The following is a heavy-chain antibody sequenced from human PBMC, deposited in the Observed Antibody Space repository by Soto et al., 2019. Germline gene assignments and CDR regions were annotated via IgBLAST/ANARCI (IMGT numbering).Heavy chain of an antibody. CDR1: GFTFSSYS. CDR3: ARDLGTARYY. Sequence: GGSLRLSCAASGFTFSSYSMNWVRQAPGKGLEWVSYISSSSSTIYYADSVKGRFTISRDNAKNSLYLQMNSLRAEDTAVYYCARDLGTARYYWGQGTLVTVSS. V-gene: IGHV3-48*01. D-gene: IGHD6-6*01. J-gene: IGHJ4*02. CDR2: ISSSSSTI.